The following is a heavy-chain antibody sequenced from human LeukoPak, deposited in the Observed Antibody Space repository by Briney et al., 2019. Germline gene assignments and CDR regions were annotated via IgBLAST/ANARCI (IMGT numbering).Heavy chain of an antibody. D-gene: IGHD3-22*01. CDR3: TRRHYYYDSRDAYDAFDI. J-gene: IGHJ3*02. CDR2: IRSKAYGGTT. Sequence: GGSLRLSCTASGFTFSDYYMSWIRQAPGKGLEWVGFIRSKAYGGTTEYSASVKGRFTISRDDSKSIAYLQMNSLKTEDTAVYYCTRRHYYYDSRDAYDAFDIWGQGTMVTVSS. CDR1: GFTFSDYY. V-gene: IGHV3-49*03.